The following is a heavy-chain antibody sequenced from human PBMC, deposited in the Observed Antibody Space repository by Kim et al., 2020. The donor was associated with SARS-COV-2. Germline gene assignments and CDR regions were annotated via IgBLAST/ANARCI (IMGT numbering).Heavy chain of an antibody. J-gene: IGHJ4*02. CDR2: ISPNNGNT. Sequence: ASVKVSCKASGYTFTSYGISWVRQAPGQGLEWMGGISPNNGNTNYAQKLQGRVTMTTDTSTSTAYMELRSLRSDDTAVYYCARTRFRGSNAFGYWGQGTLVTVSS. D-gene: IGHD3-16*01. CDR1: GYTFTSYG. CDR3: ARTRFRGSNAFGY. V-gene: IGHV1-18*01.